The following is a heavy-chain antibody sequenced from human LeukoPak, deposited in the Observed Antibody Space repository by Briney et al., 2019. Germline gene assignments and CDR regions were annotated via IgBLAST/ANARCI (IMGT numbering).Heavy chain of an antibody. CDR2: ISGSGGST. V-gene: IGHV3-23*01. D-gene: IGHD1-26*01. CDR1: GFTFSSYA. J-gene: IGHJ4*02. Sequence: GGSLRLSCAASGFTFSSYAMSWVRQAPGKGLEWVSAISGSGGSTYYADSVKGRFTISRDNSKNTLYLLMNSLRAEDTAIYYCAKSRMGVVGANLDYWGQGTLVTVSS. CDR3: AKSRMGVVGANLDY.